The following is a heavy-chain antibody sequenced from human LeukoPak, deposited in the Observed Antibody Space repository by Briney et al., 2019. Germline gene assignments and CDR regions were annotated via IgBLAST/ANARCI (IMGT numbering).Heavy chain of an antibody. CDR2: TNEAGSGQ. CDR1: GFTFSSHW. Sequence: GGSLRLSCTASGFTFSSHWMTWVRQAPGKGLEWVANTNEAGSGQNYVGSVKGRYTVSRDNAKNSLYLQMNSLRVEDTAIYYCSNKRDYWGQGTLVTVSS. J-gene: IGHJ4*02. CDR3: SNKRDY. V-gene: IGHV3-7*01.